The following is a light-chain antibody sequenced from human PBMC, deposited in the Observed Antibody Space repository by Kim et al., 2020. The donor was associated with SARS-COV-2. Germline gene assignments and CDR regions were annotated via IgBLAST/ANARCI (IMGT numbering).Light chain of an antibody. CDR2: DDD. Sequence: QSVLTQPPSVSAAPGQMVTISCSGSSSNIGNNYVSWYQQFPGTAPKLLIYDDDKRPSGIPDRFSSSKSATSATLGITGLQTGDEADYYCGTWDTSLSIYVFGTGTKVTVL. CDR3: GTWDTSLSIYV. CDR1: SSNIGNNY. V-gene: IGLV1-51*01. J-gene: IGLJ1*01.